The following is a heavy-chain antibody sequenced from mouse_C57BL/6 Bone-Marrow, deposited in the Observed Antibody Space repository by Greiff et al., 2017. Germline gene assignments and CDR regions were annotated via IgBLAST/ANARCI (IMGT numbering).Heavy chain of an antibody. CDR2: IWRGGST. V-gene: IGHV2-2*01. CDR3: ARHGYYYFDY. D-gene: IGHD2-3*01. CDR1: GFSFTSYG. Sequence: VKLVESGPGLVQPSQSLSITCTVSGFSFTSYGVHWVRQSPGQGLEWLGGIWRGGSTAYNAAFISRLSIITDNSKTNVFFKMNSQQADDTAIYYCARHGYYYFDYWGQGTTLTVSA. J-gene: IGHJ2*01.